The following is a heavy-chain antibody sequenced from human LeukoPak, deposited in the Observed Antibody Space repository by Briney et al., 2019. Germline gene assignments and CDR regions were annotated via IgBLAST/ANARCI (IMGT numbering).Heavy chain of an antibody. J-gene: IGHJ3*02. V-gene: IGHV3-21*01. CDR2: ISSSSSYI. CDR1: GFTFSSYS. CDR3: ARDSGHLGNWRFDAFDI. Sequence: NPGGSLRLSCAASGFTFSSYSMNWVRQAPGKGLEWVSSISSSSSYIYYADSVKGRFTISRDNAKNSLYLQMNSLRAEDTAVYYCARDSGHLGNWRFDAFDIWGQGTMVTVSS. D-gene: IGHD4-23*01.